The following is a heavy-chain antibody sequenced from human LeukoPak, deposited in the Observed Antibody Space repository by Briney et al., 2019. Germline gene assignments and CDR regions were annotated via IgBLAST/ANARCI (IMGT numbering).Heavy chain of an antibody. CDR2: IYYSGST. V-gene: IGHV4-39*01. J-gene: IGHJ4*02. CDR3: ARRREAARPYYFDY. CDR1: GFTFSSYG. D-gene: IGHD6-6*01. Sequence: KSGGSLRLSCAASGFTFSSYGMSWIRQPPGKGLEWIGSIYYSGSTYYNPSLKSRVTISVDTSKNQFSLKVSSVTAADTAVYYCARRREAARPYYFDYWGQGTLVTVSS.